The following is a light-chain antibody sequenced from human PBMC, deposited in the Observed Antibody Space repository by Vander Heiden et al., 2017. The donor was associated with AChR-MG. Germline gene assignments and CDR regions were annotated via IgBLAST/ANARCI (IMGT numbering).Light chain of an antibody. Sequence: DIVMTQYPLSLPVTPGEPASISCRSSQSLLRSNGYHALAWYVQKPGQSPQLLIYLGSNRASGVPDRFSGSGSGTDFILKITRVEADDVGIYYCMQGLQPPLTFGGGTRVEIK. CDR3: MQGLQPPLT. CDR1: QSLLRSNGYHA. CDR2: LGS. V-gene: IGKV2-28*01. J-gene: IGKJ4*01.